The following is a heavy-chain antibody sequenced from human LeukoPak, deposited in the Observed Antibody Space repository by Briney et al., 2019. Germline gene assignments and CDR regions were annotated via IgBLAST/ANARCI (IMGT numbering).Heavy chain of an antibody. CDR1: GYTFTSNY. Sequence: ASVKVSCKASGYTFTSNYIHWVRQAPGQGLEWMGMVYPRDGSTSYAQKFQGRVTVTRDTSTSTVHMELSGLRSEDTAVYYCARDQEGFDYWGQGTLVTVSS. CDR2: VYPRDGST. CDR3: ARDQEGFDY. V-gene: IGHV1-46*01. J-gene: IGHJ4*02.